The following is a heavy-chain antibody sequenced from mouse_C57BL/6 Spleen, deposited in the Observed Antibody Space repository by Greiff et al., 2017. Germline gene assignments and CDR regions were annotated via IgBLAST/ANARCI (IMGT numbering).Heavy chain of an antibody. CDR3: ARWGITHFDY. CDR2: IDPSDSET. V-gene: IGHV1-52*01. D-gene: IGHD1-1*01. CDR1: GYTFTSYW. Sequence: QVQLQQPGAELVRPGSSVKLSCKASGYTFTSYWMHWVKQRPIQGLEWIGNIDPSDSETHYNQKFKDKATLTVDKSSSTAHMQLSSLTSEDSAVYYCARWGITHFDYWGQGTTLTVSS. J-gene: IGHJ2*01.